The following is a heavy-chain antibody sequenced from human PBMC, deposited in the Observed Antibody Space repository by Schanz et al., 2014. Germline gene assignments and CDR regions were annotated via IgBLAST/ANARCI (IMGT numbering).Heavy chain of an antibody. J-gene: IGHJ3*02. D-gene: IGHD2-15*01. CDR2: IIPIHGIV. Sequence: QVQLVQSGAEVKKPGSSMKVSCKASGGTFNSYTINWVRQAPGQGLEWMGRIIPIHGIVNYAQRFQDRVRITADKSTSTAYMELRSLRSDDTAVYYCARGGGPEDVFDIRGQGTILTVSS. V-gene: IGHV1-69*02. CDR3: ARGGGPEDVFDI. CDR1: GGTFNSYT.